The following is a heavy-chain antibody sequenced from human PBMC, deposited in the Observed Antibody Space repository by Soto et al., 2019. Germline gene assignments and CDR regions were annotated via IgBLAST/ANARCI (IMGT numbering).Heavy chain of an antibody. CDR1: GFTFSSYA. Sequence: EVQLLESGGGLVQPGGSLRLSCAASGFTFSSYAMSWVRQAPGKGLEWVSAISGSGGSTYYADSVKGRFTISRDNSKNTLYLQMNSLRAEDTAVYYCAKGSRIVVVVAATRGDFDYWGQGTLVTVSS. CDR2: ISGSGGST. D-gene: IGHD2-15*01. J-gene: IGHJ4*02. CDR3: AKGSRIVVVVAATRGDFDY. V-gene: IGHV3-23*01.